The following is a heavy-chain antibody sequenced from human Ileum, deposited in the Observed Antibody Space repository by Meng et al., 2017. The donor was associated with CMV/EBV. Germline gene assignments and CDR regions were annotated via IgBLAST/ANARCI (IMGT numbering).Heavy chain of an antibody. Sequence: EVQLVESGGGLIQPGGSLRLSCAVSGLTSITHAMAWVRQAPGKGLEWVSYISDSGDETQHVEFVQGRFTISRDNSKNTLYLQMNSLRAEDTAVYYCAKKTTSGYHPLHYWGQGTLVTVSS. D-gene: IGHD3-22*01. CDR2: ISDSGDET. V-gene: IGHV3-23*04. CDR3: AKKTTSGYHPLHY. CDR1: GLTSITHA. J-gene: IGHJ4*02.